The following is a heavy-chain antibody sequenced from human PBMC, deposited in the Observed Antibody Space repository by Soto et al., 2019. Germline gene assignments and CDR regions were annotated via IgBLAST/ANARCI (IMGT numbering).Heavy chain of an antibody. CDR1: GFTFSTFW. CDR3: ARAFEY. CDR2: INSDGSST. J-gene: IGHJ4*02. Sequence: EVQLVESGGGLVQPGGSLRLSCEASGFTFSTFWMHWVRQAPGKGLVWVSRINSDGSSTHYAASVKGRVTISRDKAKNTLYLQLHSLRPEDRAVYYCARAFEYWGQGTLVTVSS. V-gene: IGHV3-74*01.